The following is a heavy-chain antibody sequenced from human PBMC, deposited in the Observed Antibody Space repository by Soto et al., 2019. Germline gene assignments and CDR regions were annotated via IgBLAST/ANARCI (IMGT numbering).Heavy chain of an antibody. CDR1: GFTFTSYW. CDR3: AKNGAYDAFDI. V-gene: IGHV3-74*01. J-gene: IGHJ3*02. CDR2: INSDGSST. Sequence: EVQLVQSGGGLVQPGGSLRLSCAVSGFTFTSYWMHWVRQAPGKGLVWVSRINSDGSSTIYADSVKGRFTVSRDNAKNTLYLQMNSLRVEDTAVYYCAKNGAYDAFDIWGLGTLVTVSS. D-gene: IGHD1-26*01.